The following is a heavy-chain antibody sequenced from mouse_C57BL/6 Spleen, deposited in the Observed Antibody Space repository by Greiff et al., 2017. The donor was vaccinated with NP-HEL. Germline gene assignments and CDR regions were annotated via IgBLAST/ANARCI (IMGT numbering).Heavy chain of an antibody. CDR2: IHPNSGST. D-gene: IGHD1-1*01. Sequence: QVQLQQPGAELVKPGASVKLSCKASGYTFTSYWMHWVKQRPGQGLGWIGMIHPNSGSTNYNEKFKSKATLTVDKSSSTAYMQLSSLTSEDSAVYYCARDITTVPHWYFDVWGTGTTVTVAS. J-gene: IGHJ1*03. CDR3: ARDITTVPHWYFDV. V-gene: IGHV1-64*01. CDR1: GYTFTSYW.